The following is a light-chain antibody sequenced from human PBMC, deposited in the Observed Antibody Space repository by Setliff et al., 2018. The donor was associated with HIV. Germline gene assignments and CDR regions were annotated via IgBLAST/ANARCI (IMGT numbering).Light chain of an antibody. V-gene: IGLV2-14*03. J-gene: IGLJ1*01. CDR3: SSYTSSSTLRV. CDR1: SSDVGGYNY. Sequence: QSALAQPASVSGSPGQSITISCTGTSSDVGGYNYVSWYQQHPGKAPKLMIYDVSYRPSGVSNRFSGSKSGNTASLTISGLQAEDEADYYCSSYTSSSTLRVFGAGTKGTVL. CDR2: DVS.